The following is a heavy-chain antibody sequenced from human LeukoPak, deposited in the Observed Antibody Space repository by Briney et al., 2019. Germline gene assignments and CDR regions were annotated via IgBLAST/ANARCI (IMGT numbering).Heavy chain of an antibody. CDR3: ARHNRYYDSSGYRLDAFDI. CDR1: GGSFSGYY. CDR2: INHSGST. Sequence: SETLSLTCAVSGGSFSGYYWNWIRQPPGKGLEWIGEINHSGSTNYNPSLKSRVTISVDTSKNQFSLKLSSVTAADTAVYYCARHNRYYDSSGYRLDAFDIWGQGTMVTVSS. V-gene: IGHV4-34*01. D-gene: IGHD3-22*01. J-gene: IGHJ3*02.